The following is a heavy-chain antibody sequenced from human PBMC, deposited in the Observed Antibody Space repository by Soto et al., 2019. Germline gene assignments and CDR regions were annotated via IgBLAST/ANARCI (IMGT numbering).Heavy chain of an antibody. D-gene: IGHD3-3*02. V-gene: IGHV3-7*01. Sequence: GGSLRLSCAASGFTFSTYWMSWVRQAPGKGLEWVANIKYDGSEKHYVDSVKGRFTVSRDNAKNSLYLQMDSLRAEDTAVYYCARHLRPGPIDYWAQATLVTVSS. CDR1: GFTFSTYW. CDR2: IKYDGSEK. J-gene: IGHJ4*02. CDR3: ARHLRPGPIDY.